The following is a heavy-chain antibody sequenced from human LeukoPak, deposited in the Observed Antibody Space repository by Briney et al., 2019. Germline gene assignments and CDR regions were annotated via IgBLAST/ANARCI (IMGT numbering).Heavy chain of an antibody. CDR3: AKDSSPFSLMSGDGMDV. CDR2: ISSSSSTM. Sequence: GGSLRLSWAASGFTFSTYSMNWVRQAPGKGLEWVSYISSSSSTMYYADSVKGRFTISRENSKNTLYLQMNSLRAEDTAVYYCAKDSSPFSLMSGDGMDVWGQGTTVTVSS. V-gene: IGHV3-48*01. CDR1: GFTFSTYS. D-gene: IGHD3-3*02. J-gene: IGHJ6*02.